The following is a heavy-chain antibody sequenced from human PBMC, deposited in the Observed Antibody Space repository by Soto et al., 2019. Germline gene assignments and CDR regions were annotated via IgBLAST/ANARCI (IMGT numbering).Heavy chain of an antibody. CDR3: AICGTDIFYAFYY. V-gene: IGHV3-7*03. D-gene: IGHD3-3*02. Sequence: EVQLVESGGGLVQPGGSLRLSCEASGFTFSNYWMSWIRQAPGKGLEWVANIRQDGSQKYLVDSVTGRFTISRDNAKNPLYLQMNSLRAEATAVYYCAICGTDIFYAFYYWGQGTLVTVS. J-gene: IGHJ4*02. CDR1: GFTFSNYW. CDR2: IRQDGSQK.